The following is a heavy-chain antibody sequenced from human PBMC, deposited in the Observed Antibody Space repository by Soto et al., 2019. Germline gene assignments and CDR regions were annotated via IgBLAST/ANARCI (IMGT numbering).Heavy chain of an antibody. J-gene: IGHJ6*02. D-gene: IGHD1-26*01. CDR1: GFTFSRLT. V-gene: IGHV3-30-3*01. CDR3: ARDGGGYFDLYCGMDV. CDR2: ISYDGSTQ. Sequence: QVQLVESGGGVVQPGRSLRLSCAASGFTFSRLTMHWVSRAPDKGLEWVAIISYDGSTQYYANSVMGRFTISRDNSNNTLYLQMNSLSTEDTAVYYCARDGGGYFDLYCGMDVWGQGTTVTVSS.